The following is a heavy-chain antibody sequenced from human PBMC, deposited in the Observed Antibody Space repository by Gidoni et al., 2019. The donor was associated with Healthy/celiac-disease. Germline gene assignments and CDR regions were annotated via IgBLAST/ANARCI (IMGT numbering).Heavy chain of an antibody. CDR2: IYYSGGT. Sequence: QLQLQESGPGLVKPSETLSPTFTVPACSICSSSYYWGWIRQPPGKGLEWIGSIYYSGGTYYNPSLKSRVTISVDTSKNQFSLKLSSVTAADTAVYYCARHLAVTAEGWWNYWGQGTLVTVSS. J-gene: IGHJ4*02. CDR3: ARHLAVTAEGWWNY. D-gene: IGHD2-21*02. V-gene: IGHV4-39*01. CDR1: ACSICSSSYY.